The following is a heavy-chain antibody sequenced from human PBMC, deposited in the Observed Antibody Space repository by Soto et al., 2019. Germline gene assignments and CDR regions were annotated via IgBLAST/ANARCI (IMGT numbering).Heavy chain of an antibody. CDR3: ARNSHLGDLSLGY. CDR1: GGSISSVDYY. V-gene: IGHV4-31*03. CDR2: VRYGGRT. J-gene: IGHJ4*02. Sequence: QVQLQESGPGLVKPSQTLSLTCPISGGSISSVDYYWSWIRQHPGKGLEWIGYVRYGGRTYYEPSLKSRVTISVDTSKNEIALNLVSVTAADTAVYYCARNSHLGDLSLGYWGQGTLVTVSS. D-gene: IGHD3-16*02.